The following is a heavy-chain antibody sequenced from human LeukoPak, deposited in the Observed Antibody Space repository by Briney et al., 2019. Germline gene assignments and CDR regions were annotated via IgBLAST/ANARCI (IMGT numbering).Heavy chain of an antibody. CDR3: AVATIKDYFDY. CDR2: ISSSGSTI. J-gene: IGHJ4*02. D-gene: IGHD5-24*01. Sequence: GGSLGLSCAASGFAFSSYEMNWVRQAPGKGLEWVSYISSSGSTIYYADSVKGRFTISRDNAKSSLYLQMNSLRAEDTAVYYCAVATIKDYFDYWGQGTLVTVSS. V-gene: IGHV3-48*03. CDR1: GFAFSSYE.